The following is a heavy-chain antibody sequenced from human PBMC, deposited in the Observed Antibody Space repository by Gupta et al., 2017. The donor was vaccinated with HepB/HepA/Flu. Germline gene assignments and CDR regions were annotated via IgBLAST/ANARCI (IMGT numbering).Heavy chain of an antibody. J-gene: IGHJ6*03. V-gene: IGHV3-23*01. Sequence: EVQLLESGGGLVQPGGSLRLSCAASGFTFSNYAMSWVRQAPGKGLEWVSTISGSGDSTYYADSVKGRFTMSRDTSKNTLYLQMNPLRAEDTAVFYCAKNSRVSGYYMDVWGKGTTVTVSS. CDR3: AKNSRVSGYYMDV. CDR2: ISGSGDST. D-gene: IGHD4-4*01. CDR1: GFTFSNYA.